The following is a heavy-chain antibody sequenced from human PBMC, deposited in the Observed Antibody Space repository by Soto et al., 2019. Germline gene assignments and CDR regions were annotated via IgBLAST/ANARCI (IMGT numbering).Heavy chain of an antibody. CDR3: AGHRTSVVTQAYLNW. D-gene: IGHD4-4*01. Sequence: SETMSLTCTVTGDSISSRSYYWGWFRQHPEKGLEWIGSIYYSGSTYNNPSLRSRVSMSIDTPKVQFSLKLKSVTAADTALYFCAGHRTSVVTQAYLNWWGPGSLGTVAS. CDR2: IYYSGST. CDR1: GDSISSRSYY. J-gene: IGHJ4*02. V-gene: IGHV4-39*01.